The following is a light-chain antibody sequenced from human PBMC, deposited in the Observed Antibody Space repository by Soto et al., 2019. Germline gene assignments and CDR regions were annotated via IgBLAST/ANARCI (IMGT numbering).Light chain of an antibody. J-gene: IGKJ4*01. V-gene: IGKV3D-15*01. CDR2: GAS. CDR1: QNIDNN. CDR3: QQYNNWPPLT. Sequence: EIVMTQSPATLSVSPGDRVTLSCRASQNIDNNLAWYQQRPCQPPRLLIYGASTRANGIPARFSGSGSGTEFSLTISSLQSEDFAVYCWQQYNNWPPLTFGGGTKVEIK.